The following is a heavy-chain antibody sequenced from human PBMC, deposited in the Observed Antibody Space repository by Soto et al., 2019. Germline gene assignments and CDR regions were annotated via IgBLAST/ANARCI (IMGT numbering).Heavy chain of an antibody. CDR3: ARGPRYYGSGSPPEDFHH. Sequence: EVQLLGSGGGLVQPGGSLRLSCAASGFTFSNFALSWVRQAPGKGLEWVSGITNTGGGTGYADSVKGRFTITRDNSRNMVALQMCSLTTEIKAVYYCARGPRYYGSGSPPEDFHHWGQGTLVTVSS. V-gene: IGHV3-23*01. CDR1: GFTFSNFA. D-gene: IGHD3-10*01. J-gene: IGHJ1*01. CDR2: ITNTGGGT.